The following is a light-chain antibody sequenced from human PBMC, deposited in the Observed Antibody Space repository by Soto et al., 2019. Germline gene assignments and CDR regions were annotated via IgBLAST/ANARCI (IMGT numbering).Light chain of an antibody. CDR1: QSVSSS. Sequence: DMVMTPSPATLSVSPVERATLSCRASQSVSSSLAWYQQKPGLAPRLLIYDASSRATGIPDRFSGSGSGTDFTLTISRLEPEDFAVYYCQQYGSSPPTFGQGTKVDIK. CDR2: DAS. CDR3: QQYGSSPPT. V-gene: IGKV3D-20*01. J-gene: IGKJ1*01.